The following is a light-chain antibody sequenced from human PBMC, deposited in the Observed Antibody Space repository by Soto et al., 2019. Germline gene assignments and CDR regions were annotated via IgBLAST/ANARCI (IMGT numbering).Light chain of an antibody. CDR3: QQRSNWPPT. CDR1: QSVGSG. CDR2: GAS. J-gene: IGKJ1*01. V-gene: IGKV3D-15*01. Sequence: EIVMTQSPATLSVSPGERATLSCRASQSVGSGLSWYQQKPGQAPRLLIYGASTRATGIPDRFSGSGSGTDFTLTITSLEPEDFAVYYCQQRSNWPPTFGQGTKVDIK.